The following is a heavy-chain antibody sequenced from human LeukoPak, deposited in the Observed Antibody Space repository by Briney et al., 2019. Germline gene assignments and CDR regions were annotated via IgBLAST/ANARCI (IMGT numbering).Heavy chain of an antibody. CDR1: GGSISSGGYY. V-gene: IGHV4-31*03. CDR2: IYYSGST. D-gene: IGHD3-10*01. Sequence: SETLFLTCTVSGGSISSGGYYWSWIRQHPGKGLEWIGYIYYSGSTYYNPSLKSRVTISVDTSKNQFSLKLSSVTAADTAVYYCARVGYYYGSGSFKAYYFDYWGQGTLVTVSS. CDR3: ARVGYYYGSGSFKAYYFDY. J-gene: IGHJ4*02.